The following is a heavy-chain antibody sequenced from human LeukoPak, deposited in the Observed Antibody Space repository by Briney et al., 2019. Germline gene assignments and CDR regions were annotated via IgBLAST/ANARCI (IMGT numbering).Heavy chain of an antibody. D-gene: IGHD6-19*01. J-gene: IGHJ5*02. CDR1: GGSFSGYY. V-gene: IGHV4-34*01. Sequence: PSETLSLTCAVYGGSFSGYYWSWIRQPPGKGLEWIGEINHSGSTNYNPSLKSRVIISVDTSKNQFSLKLSSVTAADTAVYYCARGYSSGWYLLGDNWFDPWGQGTLVTVSS. CDR3: ARGYSSGWYLLGDNWFDP. CDR2: INHSGST.